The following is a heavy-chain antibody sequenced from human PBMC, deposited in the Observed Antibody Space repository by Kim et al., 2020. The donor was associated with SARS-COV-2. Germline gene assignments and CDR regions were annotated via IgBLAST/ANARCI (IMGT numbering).Heavy chain of an antibody. D-gene: IGHD6-19*01. CDR3: AKEQGIAVAGTGASYYYYGMDV. Sequence: GGSLRLSCAASGFTFDDYAMHWVRQAPGKGLEWVSLISGDGGSTYYADSVKGRFTISRDNSKNSLYLQMNSLRTEDTALYYCAKEQGIAVAGTGASYYYYGMDVWGQGTTVTVSS. V-gene: IGHV3-43*02. CDR1: GFTFDDYA. CDR2: ISGDGGST. J-gene: IGHJ6*02.